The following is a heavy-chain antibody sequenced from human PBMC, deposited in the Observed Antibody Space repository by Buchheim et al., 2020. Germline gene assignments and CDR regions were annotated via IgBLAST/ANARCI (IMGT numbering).Heavy chain of an antibody. D-gene: IGHD3-3*01. V-gene: IGHV3-48*02. J-gene: IGHJ6*02. CDR1: GFTFSSYS. CDR2: ICSSSSTI. CDR3: ARGGGNYDFWSGYPKPADYYYGMDV. Sequence: EVQLVESGGGLVQPGGSLRLSCAASGFTFSSYSMNWVRQAPGKGLEWVSYICSSSSTIYYADSVKGRFTISRDNAKNSLYLQMNSLRDEDTAVYYCARGGGNYDFWSGYPKPADYYYGMDVWGQGTT.